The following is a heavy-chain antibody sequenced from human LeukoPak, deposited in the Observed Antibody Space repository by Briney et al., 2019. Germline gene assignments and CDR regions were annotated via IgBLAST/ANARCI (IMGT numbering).Heavy chain of an antibody. CDR2: IYHIGNT. J-gene: IGHJ4*02. CDR1: GGSISSSAYY. D-gene: IGHD2-8*01. V-gene: IGHV4-31*03. Sequence: SQTLSLTCTVSGGSISSSAYYWSWIRQQPGKGVEWIGYIYHIGNTHYNPSLGSRLTISVDTSKNQFSLKLSSVSAADTAVYYCAREMVGRFFDSWGQGTLVTVSS. CDR3: AREMVGRFFDS.